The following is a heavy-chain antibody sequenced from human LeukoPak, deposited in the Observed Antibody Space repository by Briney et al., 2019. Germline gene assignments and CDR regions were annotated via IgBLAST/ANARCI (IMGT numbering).Heavy chain of an antibody. J-gene: IGHJ4*02. CDR3: ARDRVAGYCSSTSRYYGFDY. CDR2: ISYDGSNK. V-gene: IGHV3-30*04. Sequence: GGSLRLSCAASGFTFGSYAMHWVRQAPGKGLEWVAVISYDGSNKYYADSVKGRFTISRDNSKNTLYLQMNSLRAEDTAVYYCARDRVAGYCSSTSRYYGFDYWGQGTLVTVSS. CDR1: GFTFGSYA. D-gene: IGHD2-2*01.